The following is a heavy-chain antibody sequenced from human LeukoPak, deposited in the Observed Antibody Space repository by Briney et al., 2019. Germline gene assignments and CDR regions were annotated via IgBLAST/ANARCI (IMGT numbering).Heavy chain of an antibody. D-gene: IGHD3-22*01. CDR3: ARIGYYDSSGYPAMLFDI. CDR2: IDWDDDK. V-gene: IGHV2-70*11. Sequence: RQSGPTLVNPTQTLTLTCTFSGFSPSTRVMCVSWIRQPPGKALEWLSRIDWDDDKYYSTSLKTRLTISKDTSKNQVVLTMTNMDPVDTATYYCARIGYYDSSGYPAMLFDIWGQGTMVTVSS. CDR1: GFSPSTRVMC. J-gene: IGHJ3*02.